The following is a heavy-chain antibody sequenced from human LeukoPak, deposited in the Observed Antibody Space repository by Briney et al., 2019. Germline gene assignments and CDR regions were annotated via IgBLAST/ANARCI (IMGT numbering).Heavy chain of an antibody. CDR1: GYTFTSYD. V-gene: IGHV1-8*01. D-gene: IGHD6-13*01. CDR2: MNPNSGNT. J-gene: IGHJ4*02. Sequence: ASVKVSCKASGYTFTSYDINWVRQATGQGLKWRGWMNPNSGNTGYAQKFQGRIIVSRNTSISTAYMELSSLTSEDTAIYYCARLSAAGNRRLNSWGQGTLVTVAS. CDR3: ARLSAAGNRRLNS.